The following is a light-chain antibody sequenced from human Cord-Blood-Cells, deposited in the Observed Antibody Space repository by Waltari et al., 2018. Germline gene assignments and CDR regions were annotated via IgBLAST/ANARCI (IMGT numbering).Light chain of an antibody. Sequence: DIQMTQSPSSLYPSVGDRVTITCRASQSISSYLNWYQQKPGKAPKLLIYAASSLQSGVPSRFSGSGSGTDFTLTISSLQPEDFATYYCQQSYSTPITFGPGTKVDIK. J-gene: IGKJ3*01. CDR1: QSISSY. CDR3: QQSYSTPIT. CDR2: AAS. V-gene: IGKV1-39*01.